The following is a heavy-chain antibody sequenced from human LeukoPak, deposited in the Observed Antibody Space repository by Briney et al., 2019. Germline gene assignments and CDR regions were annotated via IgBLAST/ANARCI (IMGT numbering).Heavy chain of an antibody. V-gene: IGHV4-38-2*02. CDR3: ARPLMVRGVHAFDI. D-gene: IGHD3-10*01. J-gene: IGHJ3*02. Sequence: SETLSLTCIVSGYSISSGYYWGWIRQPPGKGLEWIGNIHHSGSTYYNPSLKSRVTISVDTSKNQLSLKLSSVTAADTAVYYCARPLMVRGVHAFDIWGQGTMVTVSS. CDR1: GYSISSGYY. CDR2: IHHSGST.